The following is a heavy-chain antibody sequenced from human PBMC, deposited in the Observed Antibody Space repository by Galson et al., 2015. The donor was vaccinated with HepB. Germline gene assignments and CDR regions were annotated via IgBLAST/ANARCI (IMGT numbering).Heavy chain of an antibody. Sequence: SLRLSCAASGFTFSVYDMYWVRQAPGKGLEWVSSITTSSSYIYYADSMRGRFTISRDNAKNSLFLQMDSLRAEDTAVYYCAKAGCSGAGCYLRYSWIDSWGQGTLVTVSS. CDR1: GFTFSVYD. D-gene: IGHD2-2*01. J-gene: IGHJ5*01. V-gene: IGHV3-21*01. CDR3: AKAGCSGAGCYLRYSWIDS. CDR2: ITTSSSYI.